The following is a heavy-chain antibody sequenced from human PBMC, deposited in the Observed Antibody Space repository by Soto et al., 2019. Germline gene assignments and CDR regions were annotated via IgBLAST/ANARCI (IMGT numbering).Heavy chain of an antibody. CDR3: ARTAANVDIVATEYVDGIGG. J-gene: IGHJ6*02. D-gene: IGHD5-12*01. V-gene: IGHV3-30-3*01. CDR1: GFTFSSYA. CDR2: ISYDGSNK. Sequence: QVQLVESGGGVVQPGRSLRLSCAASGFTFSSYAMHWVRQAPGKGLEWVAVISYDGSNKYYADSVKGRFTISRDNSKNTLYVPMNSRRAEDTAVYYWARTAANVDIVATEYVDGIGGWGQGNTVTGSS.